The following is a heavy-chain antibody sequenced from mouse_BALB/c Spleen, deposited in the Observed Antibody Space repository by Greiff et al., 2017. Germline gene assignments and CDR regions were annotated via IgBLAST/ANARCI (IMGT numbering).Heavy chain of an antibody. CDR3: TPSPYYGFAMDY. V-gene: IGHV6-6*02. CDR2: IRLKSNNYAT. CDR1: GFTFSNYW. J-gene: IGHJ4*01. Sequence: EVKVEESGGGLVQPGGSMKLSCVASGFTFSNYWMNWVRQSPEKGLEWVAEIRLKSNNYATHYAESVKGRFTISRDDSKSSVYLQMNNLRAEDTGIYYCTPSPYYGFAMDYWGQGTSVTVSS. D-gene: IGHD1-2*01.